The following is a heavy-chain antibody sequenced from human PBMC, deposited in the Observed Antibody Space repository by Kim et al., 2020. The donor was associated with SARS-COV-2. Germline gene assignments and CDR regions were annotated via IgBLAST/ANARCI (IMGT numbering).Heavy chain of an antibody. V-gene: IGHV1-24*01. CDR3: ATGIAASGYYYYYGMDV. Sequence: ASVKVSCKVSGYTLTELSMHWVRQAPGKGLEWMGVFDPEDGETIYAQKFQGRVTMTEDTSTATAYMELSSLRSEDTAVYYCATGIAASGYYYYYGMDVWGQGTTVTVA. CDR1: GYTLTELS. D-gene: IGHD6-13*01. J-gene: IGHJ6*02. CDR2: FDPEDGET.